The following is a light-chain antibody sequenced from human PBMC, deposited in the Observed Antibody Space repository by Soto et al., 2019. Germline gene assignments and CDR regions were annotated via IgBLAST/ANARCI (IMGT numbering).Light chain of an antibody. CDR1: QSISTW. J-gene: IGKJ1*01. CDR3: QQYHSYPWT. Sequence: DIQMTQSHSTLSASVGDRVTITCRASQSISTWLAWYHQIPGKAPKLLIYKASSLESGVPSRFSGSGSGTEFTLTISSLQPDDFATYYCQQYHSYPWTFGQGTKV. V-gene: IGKV1-5*03. CDR2: KAS.